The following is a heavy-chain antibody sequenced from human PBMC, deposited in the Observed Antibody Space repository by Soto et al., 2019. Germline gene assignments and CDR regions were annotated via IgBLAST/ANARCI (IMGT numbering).Heavy chain of an antibody. D-gene: IGHD6-19*01. CDR1: GFTFSSYA. J-gene: IGHJ3*02. CDR3: VRVLKSSGWDNDGFDI. CDR2: ISGSGSST. V-gene: IGHV3-23*01. Sequence: GGSLRLSCAASGFTFSSYAMSWVRQAPGKGLEWVAAISGSGSSTYYADSVKGRFTISRDNAKKTLYLQMNSLRAEDTAVYYCVRVLKSSGWDNDGFDIWGQGTMVTVSS.